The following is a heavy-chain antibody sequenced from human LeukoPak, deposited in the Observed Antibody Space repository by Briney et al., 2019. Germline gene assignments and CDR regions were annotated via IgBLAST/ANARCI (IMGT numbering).Heavy chain of an antibody. CDR2: INDSGST. V-gene: IGHV4-34*01. J-gene: IGHJ4*02. CDR3: ASTYYDTGGFSPFDY. CDR1: GGSFSGYS. Sequence: SETLSLTCAVYGGSFSGYSWNWIRQSPEKGLEWIGEINDSGSTNYNPSLKGRVTMPIDTSKNQFSLKLNSVIAADTAVYYCASTYYDTGGFSPFDYWGQGTLVTVSS. D-gene: IGHD3-22*01.